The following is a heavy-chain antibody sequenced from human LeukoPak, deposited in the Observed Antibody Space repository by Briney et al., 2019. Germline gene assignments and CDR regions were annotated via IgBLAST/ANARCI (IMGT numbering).Heavy chain of an antibody. Sequence: GGSLRLSCVASGFSFNNYAMTWVRQAPGKGLEWVAAISGSGGTTYYADAAKGRFTISRDNSENTLYLQMDSLRAEDTAVYYCARFFTPSGGASGWPWTMEYWGQGAL. J-gene: IGHJ4*02. CDR2: ISGSGGTT. V-gene: IGHV3-23*01. D-gene: IGHD6-25*01. CDR1: GFSFNNYA. CDR3: ARFFTPSGGASGWPWTMEY.